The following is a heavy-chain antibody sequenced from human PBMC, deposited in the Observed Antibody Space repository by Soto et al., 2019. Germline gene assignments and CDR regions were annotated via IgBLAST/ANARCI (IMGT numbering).Heavy chain of an antibody. CDR1: GGSFSGYY. Sequence: SETLSLTCAVYGGSFSGYYWSWIRQPPGKGLEWIGEINHSGSTNYNPSLKSRVTISVDTSNNQFSLKLSSVTAADTAVYYCASAPRLGIPAAILYYFDYWGQGTLVTVSS. CDR2: INHSGST. CDR3: ASAPRLGIPAAILYYFDY. D-gene: IGHD2-2*01. J-gene: IGHJ4*02. V-gene: IGHV4-34*01.